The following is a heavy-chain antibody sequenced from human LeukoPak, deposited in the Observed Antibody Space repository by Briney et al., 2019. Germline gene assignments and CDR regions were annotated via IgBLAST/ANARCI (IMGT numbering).Heavy chain of an antibody. Sequence: PQTLSLTCTVSGGSISSGDYYWSWIRQPPGKGLEWIGYIYYSGSTYYNPSLKSRVTISVDTSKNQFSLKLSSVTAADTAVYYCARGPTRFLEWLFDGGWGQGTLVTVSS. CDR1: GGSISSGDYY. CDR3: ARGPTRFLEWLFDGG. CDR2: IYYSGST. J-gene: IGHJ4*02. D-gene: IGHD3-3*01. V-gene: IGHV4-30-4*08.